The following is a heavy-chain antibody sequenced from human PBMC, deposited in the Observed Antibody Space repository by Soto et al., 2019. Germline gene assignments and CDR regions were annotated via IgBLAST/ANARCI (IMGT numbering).Heavy chain of an antibody. Sequence: GGSLRLSCAASGFTFSSYDMHWVRQATGKGLEWVSAIGTAGDTYYPGSVKGRFTISRENAKNSLYLQMNSLRAGDTAVYYCARALAIAAADPTLLYYYSYGMDVWGQGTTVTVSS. CDR1: GFTFSSYD. D-gene: IGHD6-13*01. CDR2: IGTAGDT. V-gene: IGHV3-13*01. CDR3: ARALAIAAADPTLLYYYSYGMDV. J-gene: IGHJ6*02.